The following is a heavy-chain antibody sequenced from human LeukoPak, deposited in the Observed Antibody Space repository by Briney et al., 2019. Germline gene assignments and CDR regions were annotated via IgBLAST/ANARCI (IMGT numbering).Heavy chain of an antibody. CDR2: ISTYRGNT. V-gene: IGHV1-18*01. CDR1: GYTFTNYG. CDR3: ARFHYDFWSGYRSDHYYYGMDV. J-gene: IGHJ6*02. Sequence: ASVKVSCKASGYTFTNYGITWVRQAPGQGLEWMGWISTYRGNTDYTQNLQDRVTMTTDTSTNTVYMELRCLRSDDTAVYYCARFHYDFWSGYRSDHYYYGMDVWGQGTTVTVSS. D-gene: IGHD3-3*01.